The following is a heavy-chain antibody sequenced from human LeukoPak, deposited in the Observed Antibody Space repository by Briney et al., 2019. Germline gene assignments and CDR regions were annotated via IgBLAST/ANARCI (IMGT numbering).Heavy chain of an antibody. Sequence: GASVKVSCKAFGYIFTSYYMHWVRQAPGQGLEWMGWMNPNSGNTGYAQKFQGRVTITRNTSISTAYMELSSLRSEDTAVYYCARGPTYDFWSGYYTGSYWFDPWGQGTLVTVSS. CDR1: GYIFTSYY. CDR3: ARGPTYDFWSGYYTGSYWFDP. D-gene: IGHD3-3*01. J-gene: IGHJ5*02. CDR2: MNPNSGNT. V-gene: IGHV1-8*03.